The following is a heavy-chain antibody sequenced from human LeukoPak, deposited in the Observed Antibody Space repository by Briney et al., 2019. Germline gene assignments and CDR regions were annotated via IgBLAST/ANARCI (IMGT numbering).Heavy chain of an antibody. D-gene: IGHD3-22*01. CDR1: GFTFDDYA. CDR2: ISWNSGSI. Sequence: GGSLRLSCAASGFTFDDYAMHWVRQAPGKGLEWVSGISWNSGSIGYADSVKGRCTISRDNAKNSLYLQMNSLRAEDTALYYCAKVIGYAESGYLTSAVDYWGQGTLVTVSS. CDR3: AKVIGYAESGYLTSAVDY. J-gene: IGHJ4*02. V-gene: IGHV3-9*01.